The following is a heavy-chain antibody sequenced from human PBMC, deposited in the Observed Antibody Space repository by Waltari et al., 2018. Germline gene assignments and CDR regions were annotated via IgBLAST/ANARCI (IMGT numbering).Heavy chain of an antibody. CDR3: ARDLAATRTFDY. V-gene: IGHV1-69*09. Sequence: QVQLVQSGAEVKKPGSSVKVSCKASGGTFSSYAISWVRQAPGQGLEWMGRIIPSLGIANHAPRFQVKVTITADKSTSTAYMELSSLRSEDTAVYYCARDLAATRTFDYWGQGTLVTVSS. CDR1: GGTFSSYA. CDR2: IIPSLGIA. J-gene: IGHJ4*02. D-gene: IGHD2-15*01.